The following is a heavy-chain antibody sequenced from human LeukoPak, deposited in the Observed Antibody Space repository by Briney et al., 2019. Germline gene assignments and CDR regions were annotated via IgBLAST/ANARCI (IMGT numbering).Heavy chain of an antibody. CDR1: GFTFSSYA. CDR2: ISGSGGNT. CDR3: AKKSPYGGADK. J-gene: IGHJ4*02. D-gene: IGHD4-23*01. Sequence: GGSLILSCAASGFTFSSYAMSWVRQAPGKGLEWVSAISGSGGNTYYADSVKGRFTISRDNSKNTLYLQMNSLRDEDTAVYYCAKKSPYGGADKWGQGTLVTVSS. V-gene: IGHV3-23*01.